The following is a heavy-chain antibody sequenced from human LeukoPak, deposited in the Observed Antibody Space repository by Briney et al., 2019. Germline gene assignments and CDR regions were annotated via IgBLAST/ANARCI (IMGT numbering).Heavy chain of an antibody. J-gene: IGHJ4*02. D-gene: IGHD3-10*01. CDR1: GFTFSSHA. V-gene: IGHV3-48*03. CDR2: ISSSGSTI. Sequence: GGSLRLSCAASGFTFSSHAMSWVRQAPGKGLEGVSYISSSGSTIYYADSVKGRFTISRDNAKNSLYLQMNSLRAEDTAVYYCARETGWFGESFDYWGQGTLVTVSS. CDR3: ARETGWFGESFDY.